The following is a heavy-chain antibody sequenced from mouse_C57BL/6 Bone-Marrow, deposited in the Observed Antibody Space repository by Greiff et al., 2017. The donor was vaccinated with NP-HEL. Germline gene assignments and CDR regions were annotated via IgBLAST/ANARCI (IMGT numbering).Heavy chain of an antibody. CDR3: ASLYFYGSSYNYDWYAMDY. V-gene: IGHV1-47*01. CDR1: GYTFTTYP. CDR2: CHPYNDDT. Sequence: QVQLQQSGAELVKPGASVKMSCKASGYTFTTYPLEWMKQNHGKSLEWIGNCHPYNDDTKYNEKFKGKATLTVDKSSSTVYLELSRLTSADSAVSYCASLYFYGSSYNYDWYAMDYWGQGTSVTVSS. J-gene: IGHJ4*01. D-gene: IGHD1-1*01.